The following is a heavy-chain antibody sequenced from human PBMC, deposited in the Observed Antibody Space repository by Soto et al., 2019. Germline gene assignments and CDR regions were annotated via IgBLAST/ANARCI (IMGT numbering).Heavy chain of an antibody. CDR1: GFTFSSYA. J-gene: IGHJ4*02. CDR3: AKDDYYGSGSPRRGY. V-gene: IGHV3-23*01. D-gene: IGHD3-10*01. Sequence: EVQLLESGGGLVQPGGSLRLSCAASGFTFSSYAMSWVRQAPGKGLEWVSAISGSGGSTYYADSVKGRFTISRDNSKNTLYLQMNSLRAEDTAVYYWAKDDYYGSGSPRRGYWGQGTLVTVSS. CDR2: ISGSGGST.